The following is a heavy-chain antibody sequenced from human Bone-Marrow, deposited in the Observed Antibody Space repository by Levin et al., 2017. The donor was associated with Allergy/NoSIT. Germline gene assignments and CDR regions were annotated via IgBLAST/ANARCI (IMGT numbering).Heavy chain of an antibody. CDR2: IKQDGSEK. V-gene: IGHV3-7*01. J-gene: IGHJ2*01. D-gene: IGHD4-11*01. CDR3: ARDPNDYSNWYFEL. Sequence: GGSLRLSCAASGFTFSSYWMNWVRQAPGKGLEWVANIKQDGSEKSYVDSVKGRFTISRDNAKSSLYLQLDSLRAEDTAVYYCARDPNDYSNWYFELWGRGTLVTVSS. CDR1: GFTFSSYW.